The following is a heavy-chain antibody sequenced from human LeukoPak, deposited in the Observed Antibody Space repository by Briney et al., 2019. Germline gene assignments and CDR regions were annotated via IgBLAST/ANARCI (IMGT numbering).Heavy chain of an antibody. Sequence: TPSETLSLTCAVSSYSISSGSYWGWIRQSPGKGLEWVGTIFHSGNSYYNPSLKSRRTMSVDTSKNQFSLKLTSVTAADTALYYCARVTYVDDMLYQYFDYWGQGILVTVSS. CDR1: SYSISSGSY. J-gene: IGHJ4*02. V-gene: IGHV4-38-2*01. CDR3: ARVTYVDDMLYQYFDY. D-gene: IGHD4-17*01. CDR2: IFHSGNS.